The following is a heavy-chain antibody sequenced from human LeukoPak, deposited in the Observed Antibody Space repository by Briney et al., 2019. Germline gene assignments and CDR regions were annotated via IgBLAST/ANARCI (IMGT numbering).Heavy chain of an antibody. Sequence: SETLSLTCTVSGGSISSYYWSWIRQPAGKGLEWIGRIHTSGSTNYSPSLKSRVTMSVDTSKNQFSLNLKSVTPEDTAVYYCARNLIPEQLVLNFWGQGTLVTVSS. D-gene: IGHD6-13*01. V-gene: IGHV4-4*07. CDR2: IHTSGST. CDR1: GGSISSYY. J-gene: IGHJ4*02. CDR3: ARNLIPEQLVLNF.